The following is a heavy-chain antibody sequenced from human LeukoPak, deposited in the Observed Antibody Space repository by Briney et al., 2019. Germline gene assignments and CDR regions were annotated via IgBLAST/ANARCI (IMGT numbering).Heavy chain of an antibody. CDR1: GGSISSYY. CDR3: ARVDTAMASYYYYYMDV. CDR2: IYYSGST. V-gene: IGHV4-59*01. J-gene: IGHJ6*03. D-gene: IGHD5-18*01. Sequence: PSETLSLTCTVSGGSISSYYWSWIRQPPGKGLGWIGYIYYSGSTNYNPSLKSRVTISVDTSKNQFSLKLSSVTAADTAVYYCARVDTAMASYYYYYMDVWGKGTTVTVSS.